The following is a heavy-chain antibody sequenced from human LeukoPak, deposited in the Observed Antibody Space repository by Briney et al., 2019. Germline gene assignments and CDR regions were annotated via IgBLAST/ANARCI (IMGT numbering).Heavy chain of an antibody. V-gene: IGHV1-69*06. D-gene: IGHD3-22*01. J-gene: IGHJ5*02. CDR1: GGTFSSYA. CDR2: IIPIFGTA. CDR3: ARTSPRRNTYYYDSSANWFDP. Sequence: SVKVSCKASGGTFSSYAISWVRQAPGQGLEWMGGIIPIFGTANYAQKFQGRVTITADKSTSTAYMELSSLRSEDTAVYYCARTSPRRNTYYYDSSANWFDPWGQGTLVTVSS.